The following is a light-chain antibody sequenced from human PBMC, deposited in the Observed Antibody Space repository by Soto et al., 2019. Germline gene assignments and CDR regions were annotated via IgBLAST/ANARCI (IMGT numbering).Light chain of an antibody. CDR1: QSVKSSY. CDR2: GAS. J-gene: IGKJ4*01. V-gene: IGKV3-20*01. CDR3: QQYGGSPLT. Sequence: FVLTQSPGTLSLSPGERATLSCRASQSVKSSYLAWYQQKAGQAPRLLIYGASTRATGIPDRFSGSGSGTDFTLTISRLAPEDFAVYYCQQYGGSPLTFGGGTKVDI.